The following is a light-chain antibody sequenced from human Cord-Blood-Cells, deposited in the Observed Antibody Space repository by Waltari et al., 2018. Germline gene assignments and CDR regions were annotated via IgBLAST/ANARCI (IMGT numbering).Light chain of an antibody. Sequence: QSALTQPASVSGSPGQSITISCTGTSSDVGGYTYVSWYQQHPGKAPKLTIYDVSNRPSGVSNRFSGSNSGNTASLTISGLQAEDEADYYCSSYTSSSTLDVFGTGTKVTVL. CDR1: SSDVGGYTY. V-gene: IGLV2-14*01. J-gene: IGLJ1*01. CDR3: SSYTSSSTLDV. CDR2: DVS.